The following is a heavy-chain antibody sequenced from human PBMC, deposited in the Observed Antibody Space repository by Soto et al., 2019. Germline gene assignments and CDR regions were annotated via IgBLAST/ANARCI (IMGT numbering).Heavy chain of an antibody. V-gene: IGHV3-33*01. J-gene: IGHJ6*02. Sequence: QVQLVESGGGVVQPGRSLRLSCAASGFTFNTYGMHWVRQAPGKGLEWVALILHDGNNKYYADSVRGRFTISRDNSKNTLYLQMNSLRAEDTAVYSCARGTGYYYDGMDVWGQGTTVTVAS. D-gene: IGHD4-17*01. CDR1: GFTFNTYG. CDR2: ILHDGNNK. CDR3: ARGTGYYYDGMDV.